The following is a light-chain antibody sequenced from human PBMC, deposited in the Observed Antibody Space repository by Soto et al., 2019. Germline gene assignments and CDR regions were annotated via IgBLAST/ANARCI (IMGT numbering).Light chain of an antibody. CDR2: XXX. Sequence: QAVVTQEPSLTVSPGGTVTLTCGSSTGAVTRGHYPYWFQQKPGQAPTTLIXXXXXXXXXXXXXXXXSLLGGKAALTLSGXQXXXXXXYYCLLSYSGALVFGGGTKVTVL. CDR1: TGAVTRGHY. CDR3: LLSYSGALV. V-gene: IGLV7-46*01. J-gene: IGLJ2*01.